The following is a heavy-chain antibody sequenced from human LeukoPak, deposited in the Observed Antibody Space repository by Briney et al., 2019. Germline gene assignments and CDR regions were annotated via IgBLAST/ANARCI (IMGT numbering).Heavy chain of an antibody. CDR3: ARGRDGYNRHSDY. D-gene: IGHD5-24*01. Sequence: PGGSLRLSCAASGFTVSSYVMHWVRQAPGKGLEWVASKSHDGSNAYFADSVRGRFSISSDNSKNTLYVQMNSLRVEDTAVYYCARGRDGYNRHSDYWGQGTLVTVSS. V-gene: IGHV3-30*04. CDR1: GFTVSSYV. CDR2: KSHDGSNA. J-gene: IGHJ4*02.